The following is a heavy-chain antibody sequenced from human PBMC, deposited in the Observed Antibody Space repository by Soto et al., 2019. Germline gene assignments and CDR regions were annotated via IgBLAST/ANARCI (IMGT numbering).Heavy chain of an antibody. Sequence: QVQLVQSGAEVKKPGSSVKVSCKASGGTFSSYAISWVRQAPGQGLEWMGGIIPIFGTANYAQKFQGRVTITAAASTSTAYMETRTLRSAETAVSYYASDRWVTDYYDSSSSSPPYYYYYGMDVWGQGTTVTVSS. CDR3: ASDRWVTDYYDSSSSSPPYYYYYGMDV. V-gene: IGHV1-69*01. CDR2: IIPIFGTA. J-gene: IGHJ6*02. CDR1: GGTFSSYA. D-gene: IGHD3-22*01.